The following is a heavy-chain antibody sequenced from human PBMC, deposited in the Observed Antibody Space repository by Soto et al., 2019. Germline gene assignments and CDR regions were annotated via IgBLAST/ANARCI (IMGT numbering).Heavy chain of an antibody. CDR3: ARGFGELRYGMDV. Sequence: PSETLSLTCTVSGGSISSCYWSWIRQPPGKGLEWIGYIYYSGSTNYNPSLKSRVTISVDTSKNQFSLKLSSVTAADTAVYYCARGFGELRYGMDVWGQGTTVTASS. CDR1: GGSISSCY. D-gene: IGHD3-10*01. V-gene: IGHV4-59*01. CDR2: IYYSGST. J-gene: IGHJ6*02.